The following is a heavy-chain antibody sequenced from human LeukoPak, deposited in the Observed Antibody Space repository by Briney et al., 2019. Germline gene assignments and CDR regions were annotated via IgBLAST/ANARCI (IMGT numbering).Heavy chain of an antibody. CDR1: GGSFSGYN. D-gene: IGHD3-16*02. CDR3: ARVGDYVWGSYRSTPFDY. Sequence: SETLSLTCAVYGGSFSGYNWSWIRQPPGKGLEWIGEINHSGSYNYNPSLKSRVTISVNTSTNKFPLMLRSVTAADTALYYCARVGDYVWGSYRSTPFDYWGQGTLVTVSS. J-gene: IGHJ4*02. V-gene: IGHV4-34*01. CDR2: INHSGSY.